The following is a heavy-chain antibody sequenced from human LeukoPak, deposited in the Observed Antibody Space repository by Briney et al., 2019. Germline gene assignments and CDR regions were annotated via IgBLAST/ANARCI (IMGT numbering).Heavy chain of an antibody. Sequence: GASVKVSCKVSGYTLTELSMHWVRQAPGKGLEWMGGFDPEDGETIYAQKFQGRVTMTEDTSTDTAYMGLSSLRSEDTAVYYCATVYRSSEGVNWFDPWGQGTLVTVSS. J-gene: IGHJ5*02. CDR1: GYTLTELS. CDR3: ATVYRSSEGVNWFDP. CDR2: FDPEDGET. D-gene: IGHD6-6*01. V-gene: IGHV1-24*01.